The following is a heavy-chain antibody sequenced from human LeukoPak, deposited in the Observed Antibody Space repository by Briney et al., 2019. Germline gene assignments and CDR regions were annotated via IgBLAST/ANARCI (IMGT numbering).Heavy chain of an antibody. J-gene: IGHJ3*02. Sequence: PGGSLRLSCTVSGFTFSAFAMMWVRQAPGKGPELVSAIHAGGIPAFYAESVKGRFTISRDNSRNTLFLQMNSLTAEDTAVYYCARDPNGDYIGAFDMWGPGKMVTVSS. V-gene: IGHV3-23*01. CDR2: IHAGGIPA. CDR1: GFTFSAFA. D-gene: IGHD4-17*01. CDR3: ARDPNGDYIGAFDM.